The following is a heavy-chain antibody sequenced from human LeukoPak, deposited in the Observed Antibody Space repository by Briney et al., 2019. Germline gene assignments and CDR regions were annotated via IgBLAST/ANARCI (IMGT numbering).Heavy chain of an antibody. V-gene: IGHV4-31*03. D-gene: IGHD6-19*01. CDR1: GGSISSGGSY. CDR2: IYYSGSA. J-gene: IGHJ5*02. CDR3: ARVRSGIDSGGWYNWFDP. Sequence: SETLSLTCTVSGGSISSGGSYWSWIRQHPGKGLEWIGYIYYSGSAYYNPSLKSRVTISVDTSKNQFSLKLSSVTAADTAVYYCARVRSGIDSGGWYNWFDPWGQGTLVTVSS.